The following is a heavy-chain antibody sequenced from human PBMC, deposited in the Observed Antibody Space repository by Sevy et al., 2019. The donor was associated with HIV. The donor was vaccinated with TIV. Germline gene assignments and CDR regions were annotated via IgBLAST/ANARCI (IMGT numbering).Heavy chain of an antibody. CDR1: GYTFASYG. CDR2: ISPYTGNT. CDR3: ARDTPQGVVILPPAIRGGIDF. J-gene: IGHJ4*02. V-gene: IGHV1-18*01. Sequence: ASVKVSCKASGYTFASYGVSWVRQAPGQGLEWMGWISPYTGNTNYAQRFQARVTMTTDTSTSTAYLELRNLRSDDTAVYYCARDTPQGVVILPPAIRGGIDFWGQGTLVTVSS. D-gene: IGHD2-2*02.